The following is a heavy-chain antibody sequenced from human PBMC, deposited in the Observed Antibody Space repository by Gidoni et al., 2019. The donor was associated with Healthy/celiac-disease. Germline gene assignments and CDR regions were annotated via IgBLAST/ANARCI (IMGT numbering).Heavy chain of an antibody. Sequence: QVQLVESGGGVVQPGRSLRLSCAASGFTFSSYGRHWVRQAPGKGLEWVAVISYDGSNKYYADSVKGRFTISRDNSKNTLYLQRNSLRAEDTALYYCAKDGGSSTSPWGSSSFDYWGQGTLVTVSS. CDR1: GFTFSSYG. J-gene: IGHJ4*02. V-gene: IGHV3-30*18. D-gene: IGHD2-2*01. CDR2: ISYDGSNK. CDR3: AKDGGSSTSPWGSSSFDY.